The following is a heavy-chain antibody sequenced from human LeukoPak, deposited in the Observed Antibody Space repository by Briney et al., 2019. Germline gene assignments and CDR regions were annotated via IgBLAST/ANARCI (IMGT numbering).Heavy chain of an antibody. CDR3: ARIYGSGSYYPPDY. J-gene: IGHJ4*02. CDR2: ISGGGGST. Sequence: GGSLRLSCAASGFTFSIYAMSWVRQAPGKGLEWVSAISGGGGSTYYADSVKGRFTTSRDNSKNTLYLQMNSLRAEDTAVYYCARIYGSGSYYPPDYWGQGTLVTVSS. D-gene: IGHD3-10*01. CDR1: GFTFSIYA. V-gene: IGHV3-23*01.